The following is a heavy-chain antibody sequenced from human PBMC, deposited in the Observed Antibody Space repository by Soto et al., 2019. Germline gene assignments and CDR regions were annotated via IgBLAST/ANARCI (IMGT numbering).Heavy chain of an antibody. Sequence: GGSLRLSCAASGFTFSSHAMSWVRQAPGKGLEWVSAISGSGGSTYYADSVKGRFTISRDNSKNTLYLQMNSLRAEDTAVYYCAKDGRGWYGRNYWGQGTLVTVSS. D-gene: IGHD6-19*01. CDR2: ISGSGGST. J-gene: IGHJ4*02. V-gene: IGHV3-23*01. CDR1: GFTFSSHA. CDR3: AKDGRGWYGRNY.